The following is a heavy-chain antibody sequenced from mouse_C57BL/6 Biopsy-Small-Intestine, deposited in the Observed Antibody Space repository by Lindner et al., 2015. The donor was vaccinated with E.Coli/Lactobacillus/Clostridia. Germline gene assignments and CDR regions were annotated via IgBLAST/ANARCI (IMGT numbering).Heavy chain of an antibody. CDR2: MNGDNGNI. D-gene: IGHD2-12*01. CDR3: ARGSWNDVYIDH. V-gene: IGHV1-84*02. CDR1: GYTLTYYL. Sequence: SVKVSCKASGYTLTYYLIHWVRQAPGQRLEWMGWMNGDNGNIKYSQKLQGRVTVTSDTAANTAYMELSSLRSEDTAVYYCARGSWNDVYIDHWGQGSLVTVSS. J-gene: IGHJ4*01.